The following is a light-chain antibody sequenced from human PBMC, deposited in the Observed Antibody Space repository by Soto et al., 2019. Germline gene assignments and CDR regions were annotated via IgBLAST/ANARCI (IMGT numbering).Light chain of an antibody. CDR3: QHHNSYSQT. CDR1: QIIRHY. Sequence: DIQMTQSPPTLSASVGDRVTITCRASQIIRHYLAWYQQMPGTAPKLLIYGASTWQSGVPSRFSGSGSGTEFTLTISSLQPDDFGTYFCQHHNSYSQTFGQGTKVEIK. V-gene: IGKV1-5*01. CDR2: GAS. J-gene: IGKJ1*01.